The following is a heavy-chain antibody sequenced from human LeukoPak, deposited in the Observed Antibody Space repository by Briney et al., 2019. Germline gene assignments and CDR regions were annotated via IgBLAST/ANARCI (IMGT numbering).Heavy chain of an antibody. V-gene: IGHV3-21*01. CDR3: AREGSSSWYDY. Sequence: GGSLRLSCVASGFTFRSYNMNWVRQAPGKGLEWVSSISSSSSYIYYADSVKGRFTISRDNAKNSLYLQMNSLRAEDTAVYYCAREGSSSWYDYWGQGTLVTVSS. J-gene: IGHJ4*02. CDR1: GFTFRSYN. D-gene: IGHD6-13*01. CDR2: ISSSSSYI.